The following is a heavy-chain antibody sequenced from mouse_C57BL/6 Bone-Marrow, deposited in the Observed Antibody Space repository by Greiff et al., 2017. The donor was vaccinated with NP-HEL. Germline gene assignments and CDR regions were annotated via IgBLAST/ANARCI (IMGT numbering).Heavy chain of an antibody. CDR3: TRRGYYGNNVGYGYFDV. CDR2: IDPETGGT. Sequence: QVQLQQSGAELVRPGASVTLSCKASGYTFTDYEMLWVKQTSVHGLEWIGAIDPETGGTAYNQKFKGKAILTADNSSSTAYMELRSLTSEDSAVYYCTRRGYYGNNVGYGYFDVWGTGTTVTVSS. CDR1: GYTFTDYE. V-gene: IGHV1-15*01. J-gene: IGHJ1*03. D-gene: IGHD2-1*01.